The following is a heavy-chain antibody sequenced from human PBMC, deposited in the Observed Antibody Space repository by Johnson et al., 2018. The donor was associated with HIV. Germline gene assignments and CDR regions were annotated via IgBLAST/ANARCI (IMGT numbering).Heavy chain of an antibody. V-gene: IGHV3-20*04. Sequence: MHLVESGGGVVQPGRSLRLSCAASGFTFSSYAMHWVRQAPGKGLEWVSGINWNGGSTGFADSVKGRFTISRDNAKNSLYLQMNSLSPGDTAVYYCVRGGSDAFDIWGQGTMVTVSS. D-gene: IGHD3-10*01. CDR2: INWNGGST. J-gene: IGHJ3*02. CDR1: GFTFSSYA. CDR3: VRGGSDAFDI.